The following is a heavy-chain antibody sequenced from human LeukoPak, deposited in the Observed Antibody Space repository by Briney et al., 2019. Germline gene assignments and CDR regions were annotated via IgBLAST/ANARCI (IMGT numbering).Heavy chain of an antibody. Sequence: SQTLSLTCAISGDSVSSNSAAWTWIRQSPSRGLEWLGRTYYRSKWYNDYAVSVKSRITINPDTSKNQFSLQLNSVTPEDTAVYYCARDLVAVAGYYYYGMDVWGQGTTVTVSS. J-gene: IGHJ6*02. CDR2: TYYRSKWYN. CDR1: GDSVSSNSAA. V-gene: IGHV6-1*01. D-gene: IGHD6-19*01. CDR3: ARDLVAVAGYYYYGMDV.